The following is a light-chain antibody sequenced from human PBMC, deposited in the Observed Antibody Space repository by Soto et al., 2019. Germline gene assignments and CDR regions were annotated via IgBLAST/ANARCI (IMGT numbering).Light chain of an antibody. CDR2: GNS. Sequence: QSVLTQPPSVSGAPGQRVTISCTGSSSNIGAHYDVHWYQQLPGTAPKLLIYGNSNRPSGVPDRFSGSKSGTSASLAITGLQAEDEADYYCKSYDNSLSVYVFGTGTKLTVL. V-gene: IGLV1-40*01. CDR1: SSNIGAHYD. CDR3: KSYDNSLSVYV. J-gene: IGLJ1*01.